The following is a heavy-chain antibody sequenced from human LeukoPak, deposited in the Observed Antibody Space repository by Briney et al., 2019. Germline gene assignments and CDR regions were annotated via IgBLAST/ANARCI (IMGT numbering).Heavy chain of an antibody. CDR3: ARGLPPVMKYYFDY. CDR1: GFTFSHYA. Sequence: PGGSLRLSCAASGFTFSHYAVHWVRQAPGKGLEYVSAISSNGGSTYYANSVKGRFTISRDNSKNTLYLQMNSLRAEDTAMYYCARGLPPVMKYYFDYWGQGTLVTVSS. V-gene: IGHV3-64*01. CDR2: ISSNGGST. D-gene: IGHD4-11*01. J-gene: IGHJ4*02.